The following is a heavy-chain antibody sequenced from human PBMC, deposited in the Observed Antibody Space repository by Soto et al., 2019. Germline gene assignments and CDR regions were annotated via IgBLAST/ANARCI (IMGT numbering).Heavy chain of an antibody. D-gene: IGHD1-26*01. V-gene: IGHV4-59*08. CDR2: ISYFGNT. CDR3: ARHGTTVDREGAFDL. J-gene: IGHJ4*02. Sequence: QVQLQESGPGLVKPSETLSLTCTVSGDSISPFSWSWVRQPPGKGLQWIGYISYFGNTNYNPSLKSRVTRSLDTPKNYFSLQLNSATAADTPIYSCARHGTTVDREGAFDLGGQGTLVTFSS. CDR1: GDSISPFS.